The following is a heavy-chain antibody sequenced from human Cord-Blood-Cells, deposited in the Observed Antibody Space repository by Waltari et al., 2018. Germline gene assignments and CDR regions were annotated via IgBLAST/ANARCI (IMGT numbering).Heavy chain of an antibody. CDR1: GYTFTGYY. J-gene: IGHJ3*02. CDR3: AREVLELRGNDAFDI. Sequence: QVQLVQSGAEVKKRGASVKVSCKAAGYTFTGYYMHWVRQAPGQGLEWMGWINPNSGGTNYAQKFQGRVTMTRDTSISTAYMELSRLRSDDTAVYYCAREVLELRGNDAFDIWGQGTMVTVSS. CDR2: INPNSGGT. V-gene: IGHV1-2*02. D-gene: IGHD1-7*01.